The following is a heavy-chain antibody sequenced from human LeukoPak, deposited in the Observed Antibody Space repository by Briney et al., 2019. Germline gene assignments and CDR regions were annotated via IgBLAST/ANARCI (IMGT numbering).Heavy chain of an antibody. V-gene: IGHV3-7*05. CDR3: ARDDYLGY. J-gene: IGHJ4*02. D-gene: IGHD3-16*01. CDR2: INQDGSGK. CDR1: GFTFSGYW. Sequence: PGGPLRLSCAASGFTFSGYWMAWVRQAPGRGLEWVAHINQDGSGKNYVDPVKGRFTISRDNAKNSVYLQMDSLRAEDTAVYYCARDDYLGYWGQGTLVTVSS.